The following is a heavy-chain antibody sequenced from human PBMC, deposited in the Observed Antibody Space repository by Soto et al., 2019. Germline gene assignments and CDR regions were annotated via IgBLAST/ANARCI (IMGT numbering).Heavy chain of an antibody. CDR3: AKDSPYYYDDTDSVGAFDV. V-gene: IGHV3-23*01. CDR1: GFTFSSFA. Sequence: GGSLRLSCAASGFTFSSFAMSWVRQAPGKGLEWVSGISGSGATRDYAASVKGRFTISRDNPKNTLYLQMNSLRAEDTAVYYCAKDSPYYYDDTDSVGAFDVWGQGTMVTVSS. J-gene: IGHJ3*01. CDR2: ISGSGATR. D-gene: IGHD3-22*01.